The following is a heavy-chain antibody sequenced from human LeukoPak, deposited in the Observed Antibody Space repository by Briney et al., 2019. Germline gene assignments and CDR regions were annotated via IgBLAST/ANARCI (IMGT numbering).Heavy chain of an antibody. V-gene: IGHV1-46*01. D-gene: IGHD6-19*01. J-gene: IGHJ4*02. CDR2: INPSGGNT. CDR3: ARVGGSGWYLYFDY. CDR1: GYTFTSYY. Sequence: ASAKVSCKASGYTFTSYYMHWVRQAPGQGLEWMGIINPSGGNTSYAQKFQGRVTTTGDTSTSTVYMELSSLRSEDTAVYYCARVGGSGWYLYFDYWGQGTLVTVSS.